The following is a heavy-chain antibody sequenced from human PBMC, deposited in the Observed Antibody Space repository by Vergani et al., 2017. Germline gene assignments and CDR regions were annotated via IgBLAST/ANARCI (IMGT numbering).Heavy chain of an antibody. CDR1: GGSFNTYY. CDR2: IYSTGST. V-gene: IGHV4-59*13. CDR3: ARDRIVDPAFDL. J-gene: IGHJ3*01. D-gene: IGHD2/OR15-2a*01. Sequence: QVQLQESGPGLAKTSQTLSLTCTVSGGSFNTYYWSWIRQSPGKGLEWIGYIYSTGSTNYNPSLNSRVTMSVDTSKNQFSLKLRSVTAADTAMYFCARDRIVDPAFDLWGQGTQVTVSS.